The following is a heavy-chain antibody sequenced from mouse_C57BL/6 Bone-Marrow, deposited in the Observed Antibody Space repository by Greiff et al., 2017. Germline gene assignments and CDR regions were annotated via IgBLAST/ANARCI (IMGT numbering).Heavy chain of an antibody. CDR3: ARHFPAYYYYGSSDGAWFAY. CDR1: GFTFSDYY. V-gene: IGHV5-12*01. CDR2: ISNGGGST. Sequence: EVQRVESGGGLVQPGGSLKLSCAASGFTFSDYYMYWVRQTPEKRLEWVAYISNGGGSTYYPDTVKGRFTISRDNAKNTLYLQMSRLKSEDTAMYYCARHFPAYYYYGSSDGAWFAYWGQGTLVTVSA. J-gene: IGHJ3*01. D-gene: IGHD1-1*01.